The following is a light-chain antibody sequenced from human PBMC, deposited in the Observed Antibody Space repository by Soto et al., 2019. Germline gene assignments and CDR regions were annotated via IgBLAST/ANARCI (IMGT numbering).Light chain of an antibody. V-gene: IGKV1-9*01. CDR1: QGFGSY. Sequence: IQLTQSPSSLSASVGDRVTITCRASQGFGSYLAWYQQKPGKAPKLLIYAASTLQSGVPSRFSGSGSGTDFTLTISSLQPEDFTTFYCQQLNTYPTFGGGTKVEIK. CDR2: AAS. J-gene: IGKJ4*01. CDR3: QQLNTYPT.